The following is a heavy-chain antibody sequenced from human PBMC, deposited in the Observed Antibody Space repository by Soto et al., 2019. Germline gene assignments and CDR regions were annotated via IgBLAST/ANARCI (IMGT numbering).Heavy chain of an antibody. V-gene: IGHV5-51*01. Sequence: GSLNISCAGSVYIVSSSWIGWLRQRHGKGLEWMGIIYPGDSDTRYSPSLQGHANISVDKSINTAYLQWGSLQASDTAMYYCAIMYSGNYLVYFDYWGHGTPVTVS. D-gene: IGHD1-26*01. J-gene: IGHJ4*01. CDR3: AIMYSGNYLVYFDY. CDR2: IYPGDSDT. CDR1: VYIVSSSW.